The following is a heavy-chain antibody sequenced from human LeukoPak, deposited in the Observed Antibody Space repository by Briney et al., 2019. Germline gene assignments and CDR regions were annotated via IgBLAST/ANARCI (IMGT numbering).Heavy chain of an antibody. J-gene: IGHJ4*02. CDR3: ARDDYGDYVLDY. D-gene: IGHD4-17*01. V-gene: IGHV3-30*04. Sequence: PGGSLRLSCAASGFTFSSYAMHWVRQAPGKGLEWVAVISYDGSNKYYADSVKGRFTISRDNSKNTLYLQMNSLRAEDTAVYYCARDDYGDYVLDYWGQGTLVTVSS. CDR1: GFTFSSYA. CDR2: ISYDGSNK.